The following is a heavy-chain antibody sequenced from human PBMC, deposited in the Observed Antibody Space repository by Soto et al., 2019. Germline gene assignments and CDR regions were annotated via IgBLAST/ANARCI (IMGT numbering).Heavy chain of an antibody. D-gene: IGHD3-10*01. CDR3: ATDDYGIFPY. CDR2: IDPRSGGT. Sequence: HVQLVQSGTEVKKPGASVRVSCMVSGYPFTTYYIHWVRQAPGQGLEWMGWIDPRSGGTVYEQKLQGRVTMTRETSISTDYMRLSGLTSDDTALYYCATDDYGIFPYWGQGSLVTVSS. CDR1: GYPFTTYY. J-gene: IGHJ4*02. V-gene: IGHV1-2*02.